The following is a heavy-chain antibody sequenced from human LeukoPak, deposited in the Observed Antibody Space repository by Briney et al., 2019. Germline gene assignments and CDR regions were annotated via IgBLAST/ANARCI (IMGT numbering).Heavy chain of an antibody. V-gene: IGHV3-43*02. D-gene: IGHD1-7*01. Sequence: PGGSLRLSCAATGFTFDDYAMHWVRQAPGKGLEWVSLISGDGGSTYYADSVKGRFTISRDNSKNSLYLQMNSLGTEDTALYYCAKDRRTYYYYYMDVWGKGTTVTVSS. J-gene: IGHJ6*03. CDR1: GFTFDDYA. CDR2: ISGDGGST. CDR3: AKDRRTYYYYYMDV.